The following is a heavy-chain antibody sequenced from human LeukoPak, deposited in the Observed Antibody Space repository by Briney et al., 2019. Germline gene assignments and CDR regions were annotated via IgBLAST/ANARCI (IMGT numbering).Heavy chain of an antibody. Sequence: SETLSLTCTVSGGSISSSSYYWGWIRQPPGKGLEWIGSIYYSGRTYYNPSLKSRVTISVDTSKNQFSLKLSSVTAADTAVYYCARLGAAAGEFDYWGQGTLVTVSS. V-gene: IGHV4-39*01. CDR1: GGSISSSSYY. CDR2: IYYSGRT. J-gene: IGHJ4*02. D-gene: IGHD6-13*01. CDR3: ARLGAAAGEFDY.